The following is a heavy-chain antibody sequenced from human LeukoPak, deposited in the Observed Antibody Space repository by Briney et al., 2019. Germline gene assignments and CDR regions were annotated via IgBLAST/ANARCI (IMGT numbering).Heavy chain of an antibody. CDR2: IYYSGST. D-gene: IGHD1-14*01. CDR1: GGSISSSSYY. CDR3: ARRRKSGYFDY. V-gene: IGHV4-39*01. Sequence: SETLSLTCTVSGGSISSSSYYWGWIRQPPGKGLEWIGSIYYSGSTYYNPSLKSRVTISVDPSKNQFSLKLSSVTAADTAVYYCARRRKSGYFDYWGQGTLVTVSS. J-gene: IGHJ4*02.